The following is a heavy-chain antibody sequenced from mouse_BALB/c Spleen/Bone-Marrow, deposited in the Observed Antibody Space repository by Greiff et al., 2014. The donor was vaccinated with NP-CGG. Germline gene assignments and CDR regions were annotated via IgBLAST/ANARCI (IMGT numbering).Heavy chain of an antibody. J-gene: IGHJ4*01. Sequence: VKLMESGPGLVAPSQSLSITCTVSGFSLSSYGVSWVRQPPGKGLEWLGVIWGDGGTNYHSALISRLSISKDNSKSKVFLKLNSLQTDDTATFYCGKANRYGYAMDYWGQGTSVTVSS. CDR1: GFSLSSYG. CDR3: GKANRYGYAMDY. V-gene: IGHV2-3*01. D-gene: IGHD1-1*01. CDR2: IWGDGGT.